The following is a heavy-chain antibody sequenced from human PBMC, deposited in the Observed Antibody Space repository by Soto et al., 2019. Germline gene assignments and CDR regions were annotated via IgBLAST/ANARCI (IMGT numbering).Heavy chain of an antibody. CDR1: GFTFSSYG. Sequence: QVQLVESGGGVVQPGRSLRLSCAASGFTFSSYGMHWVRQAPGKGLEWVAVISYDGSNKYYADSVKGRFTISRDHSKNTLYLQMNSLRADDTAVYYCAIDLTPYSSSSPGYWGQGPLVTVSS. V-gene: IGHV3-30*03. J-gene: IGHJ4*02. D-gene: IGHD6-6*01. CDR3: AIDLTPYSSSSPGY. CDR2: ISYDGSNK.